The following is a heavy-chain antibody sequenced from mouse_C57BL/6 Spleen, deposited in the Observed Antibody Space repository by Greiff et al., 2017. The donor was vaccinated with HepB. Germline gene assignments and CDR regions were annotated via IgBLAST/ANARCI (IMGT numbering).Heavy chain of an antibody. J-gene: IGHJ1*03. V-gene: IGHV1-69*01. Sequence: QVQLQQSGAELVMPGASVKLSCKASGYTFTSYWMHWVKQRPGQGLEWIGEIDPSDSYTNYNQKFKGKSTLTVDKSSSTAYMQLSSLTSEDSAVYYCARGYGSSYVRYFDVWGTGTTVTVSS. CDR2: IDPSDSYT. CDR1: GYTFTSYW. CDR3: ARGYGSSYVRYFDV. D-gene: IGHD1-1*01.